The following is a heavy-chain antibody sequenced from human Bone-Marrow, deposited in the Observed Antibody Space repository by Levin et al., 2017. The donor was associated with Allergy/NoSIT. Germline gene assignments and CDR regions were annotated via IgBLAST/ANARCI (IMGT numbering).Heavy chain of an antibody. Sequence: AGGSLRLSCAASGFTFSSYAMNWVRQAPGKGLEWVSAISGSGGSTYYADSVKGRFTISRDNSKNTLYLQMNSLRAEDTAVYYCAKDTSGSTTRYFDYWGQGTLVTVSS. CDR2: ISGSGGST. V-gene: IGHV3-23*01. J-gene: IGHJ4*02. CDR1: GFTFSSYA. D-gene: IGHD5/OR15-5a*01. CDR3: AKDTSGSTTRYFDY.